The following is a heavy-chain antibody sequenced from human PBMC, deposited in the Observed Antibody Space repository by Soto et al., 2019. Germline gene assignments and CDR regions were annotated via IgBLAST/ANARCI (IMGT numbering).Heavy chain of an antibody. J-gene: IGHJ3*02. CDR2: IYYSGST. CDR3: ARLTWAFDT. V-gene: IGHV4-59*08. D-gene: IGHD3-10*01. Sequence: QVQMQESGPGLVKTSETLSLTCTVSGGSISSYYWSWIRQPPGKGLEWIGYIYYSGSTNYNPSLKSRVTLSVDTSKNQFSLKLSSVTAADTAVYYCARLTWAFDTWGQGTMVTVSS. CDR1: GGSISSYY.